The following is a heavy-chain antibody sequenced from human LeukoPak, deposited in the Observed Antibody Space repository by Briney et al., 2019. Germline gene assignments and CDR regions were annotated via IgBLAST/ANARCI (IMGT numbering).Heavy chain of an antibody. J-gene: IGHJ4*02. V-gene: IGHV4-61*02. CDR1: GGSISSGSYY. D-gene: IGHD6-19*01. Sequence: PSETLSLTCTVSGGSISSGSYYWSWIRQPAGKGLEWIGRIYTSGSTNYNPSLKSRVTISVDTSKNQFSLKLSSVTAADTAVYYCAREPYSSGWYADYWDQGTLVTVSS. CDR3: AREPYSSGWYADY. CDR2: IYTSGST.